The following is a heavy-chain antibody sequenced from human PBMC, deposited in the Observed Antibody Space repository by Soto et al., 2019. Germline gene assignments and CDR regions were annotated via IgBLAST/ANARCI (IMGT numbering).Heavy chain of an antibody. J-gene: IGHJ4*02. CDR2: ISGSGGST. V-gene: IGHV3-23*01. CDR3: AKAGDILSYFDY. Sequence: GGSLTLSCAASGFSFSSYAMSWVRQAPGKGLEWVSAISGSGGSTYYADSVKGRFTISRDNSKNTLYLQMNSLRAEDTAVYYCAKAGDILSYFDYWGQGTLVTVSS. D-gene: IGHD3-9*01. CDR1: GFSFSSYA.